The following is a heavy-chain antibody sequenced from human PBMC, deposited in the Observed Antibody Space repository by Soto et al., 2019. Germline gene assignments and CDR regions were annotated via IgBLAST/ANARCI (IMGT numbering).Heavy chain of an antibody. CDR1: SGSISRYY. J-gene: IGHJ4*02. CDR2: IYYSGST. CDR3: ARANYLDY. V-gene: IGHV4-59*01. Sequence: QVQLQESGPGLVKPSETLSLTCTVSSGSISRYYWSWFRQPPGKGLEWIGDIYYSGSTNYNPSLKSPVTISVDTSKNQFSLRLRSVNAADTAVYYCARANYLDYRGQGTPVTDTS.